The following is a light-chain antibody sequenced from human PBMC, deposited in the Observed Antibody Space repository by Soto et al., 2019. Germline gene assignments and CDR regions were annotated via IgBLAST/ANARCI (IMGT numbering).Light chain of an antibody. CDR3: TSYTRSSTYV. Sequence: QSALTQPASVSGSPGQSITMSCTGTSSDIGTSNYVSWYQQYPGKAPKLLIYDVSNRPLGVSIRFSGSKSGNTASLTISGLQSEDEADYYCTSYTRSSTYVFGTGTKLTVL. CDR2: DVS. CDR1: SSDIGTSNY. V-gene: IGLV2-14*03. J-gene: IGLJ1*01.